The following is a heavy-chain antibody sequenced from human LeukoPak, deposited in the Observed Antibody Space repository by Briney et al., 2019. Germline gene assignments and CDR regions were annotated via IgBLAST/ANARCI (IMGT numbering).Heavy chain of an antibody. D-gene: IGHD3-22*01. J-gene: IGHJ1*01. CDR2: INPNTGGT. CDR1: GYTFIGYY. V-gene: IGHV1-2*02. Sequence: ASVKVSCKVSGYTFIGYYIHWVRQAPGQGLEWMGWINPNTGGTKSPQKFQGRITMTRATSISTAYMELSSLRSDDTAVCYCARDYYDNTGYYPRAEYFQHWGQGTLVTVSS. CDR3: ARDYYDNTGYYPRAEYFQH.